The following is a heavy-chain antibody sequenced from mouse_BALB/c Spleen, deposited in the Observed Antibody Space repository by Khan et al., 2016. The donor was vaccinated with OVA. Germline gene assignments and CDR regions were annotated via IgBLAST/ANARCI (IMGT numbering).Heavy chain of an antibody. J-gene: IGHJ4*01. CDR1: GFSLTDYG. CDR3: ARFGYYDAMDY. Sequence: VQLKESGPGLVAPSQSLSITCTVSGFSLTDYGVNWVRQPPGKGLEWLGMIWGDGSTDYNSALKSRLSISKDNSKSQLFLKMNSLQTDDTARYYCARFGYYDAMDYWGQGTSVTVSS. CDR2: IWGDGST. V-gene: IGHV2-6-7*01. D-gene: IGHD2-2*01.